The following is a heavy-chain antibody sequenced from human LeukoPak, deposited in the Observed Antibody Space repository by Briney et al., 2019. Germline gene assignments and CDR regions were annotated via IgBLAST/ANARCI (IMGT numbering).Heavy chain of an antibody. CDR3: ARDYIVVVPAAMYNWFDP. CDR1: GGSISSGSYY. J-gene: IGHJ5*02. V-gene: IGHV4-61*02. Sequence: PSETLSLTCTVSGGSISSGSYYWSWIRQPAGKGLEWIGRIYTSGSTNYNPSLKSRVTISVDTSKNQFSLKLSSVTAADTAVYYCARDYIVVVPAAMYNWFDPWGQGTLVTVSS. D-gene: IGHD2-2*01. CDR2: IYTSGST.